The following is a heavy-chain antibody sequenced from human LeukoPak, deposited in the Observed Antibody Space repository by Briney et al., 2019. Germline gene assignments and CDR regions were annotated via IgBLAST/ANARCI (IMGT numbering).Heavy chain of an antibody. J-gene: IGHJ6*02. CDR3: AKLLTTTTSHYHGLDV. CDR2: ISGSGGTT. V-gene: IGHV3-23*01. Sequence: GGSLRLSCAASGFNFGIYAMNWVRQAPGKGLEWVSSISGSGGTTYYADSVKGRFTVSRDNSKNSLYLQMNSLRAEDTAVYYCAKLLTTTTSHYHGLDVWGQGTTVTVSS. D-gene: IGHD1-1*01. CDR1: GFNFGIYA.